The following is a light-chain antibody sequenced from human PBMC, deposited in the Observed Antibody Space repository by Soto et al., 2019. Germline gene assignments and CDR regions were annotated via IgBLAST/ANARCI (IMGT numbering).Light chain of an antibody. J-gene: IGLJ1*01. CDR3: PAWDDSLNGYV. Sequence: QSVLTQPPSASGTPGQRVTISCSGSSSNIGSNAVNWYQQLPGTAPKLLIYSNVQPPSGIPDRFSGSTSGTSASLAISGLQPADEADYYCPAWDDSLNGYVFGTGTKLTVL. CDR2: SNV. CDR1: SSNIGSNA. V-gene: IGLV1-44*01.